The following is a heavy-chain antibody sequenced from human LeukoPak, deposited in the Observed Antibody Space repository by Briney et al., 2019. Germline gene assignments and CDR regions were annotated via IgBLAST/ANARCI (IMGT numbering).Heavy chain of an antibody. J-gene: IGHJ2*01. CDR2: INYDGKDK. D-gene: IGHD2-15*01. CDR1: GYSFSSYG. V-gene: IGHV3-30*02. Sequence: EPGGSLRLSCAASGYSFSSYGLHWVRQAPGKGLEWVAFINYDGKDKYYADSVKGRFTISRDNSKNIVDLQMNNLRAEDTAVYYCARDIHSGGHPYWYFDLWGRGALVTVSS. CDR3: ARDIHSGGHPYWYFDL.